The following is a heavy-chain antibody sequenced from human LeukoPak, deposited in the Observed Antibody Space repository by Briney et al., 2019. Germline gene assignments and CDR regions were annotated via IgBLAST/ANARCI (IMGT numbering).Heavy chain of an antibody. Sequence: ASVTVSCTASGYTFTSYGISWVRQAPGQGLEWMGWISAYNGNTNYAQKLQGRVTMTTDTSTSTAYMELRSLRSDDTAVYYCARDGRRDNWSSFDIWGQGTMVTVSS. D-gene: IGHD3-3*01. CDR3: ARDGRRDNWSSFDI. J-gene: IGHJ3*02. CDR1: GYTFTSYG. V-gene: IGHV1-18*01. CDR2: ISAYNGNT.